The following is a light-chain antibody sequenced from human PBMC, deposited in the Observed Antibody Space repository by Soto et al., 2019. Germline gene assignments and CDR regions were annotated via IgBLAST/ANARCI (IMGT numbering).Light chain of an antibody. CDR1: QSLLHSNGYNY. J-gene: IGKJ1*01. V-gene: IGKV2-28*01. CDR3: MQPLQSWT. CDR2: LGS. Sequence: DIVMTQSPLSLPVTPGEPASISCRSSQSLLHSNGYNYLDWYLQKPGQSPQLLIYLGSNRASGVPDRFSGSGSGTDFTLKISRVEAEDVGVYYCMQPLQSWTFGQGT.